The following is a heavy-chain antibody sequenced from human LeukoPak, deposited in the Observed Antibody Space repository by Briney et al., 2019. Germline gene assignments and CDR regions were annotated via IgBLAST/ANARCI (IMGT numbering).Heavy chain of an antibody. Sequence: SETLSLTCTVSGGCISSYYWSWIRQPPGKGLEWIGYIYYSGSTNYNPSLKSRVTISVDTSKNQFSLKLSSVTAADTAVYYCARSAGTALLIDYWGQGTLVTVSS. CDR1: GGCISSYY. J-gene: IGHJ4*02. D-gene: IGHD6-19*01. CDR3: ARSAGTALLIDY. V-gene: IGHV4-59*01. CDR2: IYYSGST.